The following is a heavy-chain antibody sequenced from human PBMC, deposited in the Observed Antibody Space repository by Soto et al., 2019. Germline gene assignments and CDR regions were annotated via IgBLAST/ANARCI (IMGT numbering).Heavy chain of an antibody. CDR3: ARDRGIAVAANYFDY. V-gene: IGHV3-30-3*01. CDR2: ISYDGSNK. D-gene: IGHD6-19*01. J-gene: IGHJ4*02. CDR1: GFTFSSYA. Sequence: GGSLRLSCAASGFTFSSYAMHWVRQAPGKGLEWVAVISYDGSNKYYADSVKGRFTISRDNSKNTLYLQMNSLRAEDTAVYYCARDRGIAVAANYFDYWGKGTRVTV.